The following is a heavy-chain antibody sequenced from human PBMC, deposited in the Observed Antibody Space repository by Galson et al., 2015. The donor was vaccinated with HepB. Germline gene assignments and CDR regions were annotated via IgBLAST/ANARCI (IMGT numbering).Heavy chain of an antibody. D-gene: IGHD3-22*01. V-gene: IGHV3-30*03. CDR3: ARDPDDTNGYYMSFEY. J-gene: IGHJ4*02. CDR1: GFSFSNYG. Sequence: SLRLSCAASGFSFSNYGIHWVRQAPGKGLEWMAVISYDGSYRYYADSVRGRFTISRDISKNTLYLQMNSLRAEDTAVYYCARDPDDTNGYYMSFEYWGQGTLVTVSS. CDR2: ISYDGSYR.